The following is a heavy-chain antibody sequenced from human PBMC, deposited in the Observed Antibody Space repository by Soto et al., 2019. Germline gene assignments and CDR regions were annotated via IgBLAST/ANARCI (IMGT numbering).Heavy chain of an antibody. CDR1: GFTFSSYA. D-gene: IGHD2-2*01. V-gene: IGHV3-23*01. CDR2: ISGSGGST. CDR3: AKGFCSTTSCYSIPFDY. Sequence: GSLRLSCAASGFTFSSYAMSWVRQAPGKGLEWVSVISGSGGSTYYADSVKGRFTISRDNSKNTLYLQMNSLRAEDTAVYYCAKGFCSTTSCYSIPFDYWGQGTLVTVSS. J-gene: IGHJ4*02.